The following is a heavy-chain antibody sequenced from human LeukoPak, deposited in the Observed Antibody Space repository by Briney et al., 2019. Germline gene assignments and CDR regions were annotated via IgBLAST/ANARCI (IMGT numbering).Heavy chain of an antibody. CDR1: GFIFDDYS. CDR3: AKDFRNYFDY. Sequence: GGSLRLSCAASGFIFDDYSMHWVRQAPGEGLEWVSLITWNGGRTYYADSVKGRFTISRDNSKNSLYLQINSLRTEDTALYYCAKDFRNYFDYWGQGTLVTVSS. V-gene: IGHV3-43*01. CDR2: ITWNGGRT. J-gene: IGHJ4*02.